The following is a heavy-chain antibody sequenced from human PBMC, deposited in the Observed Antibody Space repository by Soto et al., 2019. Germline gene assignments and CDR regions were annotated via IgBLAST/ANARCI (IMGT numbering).Heavy chain of an antibody. Sequence: PSETLSLTCTVSSASISSSSYTWGWIRQPPGKGLEWIGYIYYSGSTYYNPSLKSRVTISVDTSKNQFSLKLSSVTAADTAVYYCARFPYYDSSGYWGQGTLVTVSS. CDR2: IYYSGST. CDR1: SASISSSSYT. D-gene: IGHD3-22*01. V-gene: IGHV4-31*03. CDR3: ARFPYYDSSGY. J-gene: IGHJ4*02.